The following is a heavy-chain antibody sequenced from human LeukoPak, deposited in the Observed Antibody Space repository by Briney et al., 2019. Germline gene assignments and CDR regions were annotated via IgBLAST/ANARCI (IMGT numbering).Heavy chain of an antibody. CDR2: INPSGGST. CDR3: AREGGKGYCSSTSCPVTGLDY. CDR1: GYTFTSYY. D-gene: IGHD2-2*01. Sequence: ASVKVSCKASGYTFTSYYMHWVRQAPGQGLEWMGIINPSGGSTSYAQKFQGRVTMTRDTSTSTVYMELSGLRSEDTAVYYCAREGGKGYCSSTSCPVTGLDYWGQGTLVTVSS. V-gene: IGHV1-46*01. J-gene: IGHJ4*02.